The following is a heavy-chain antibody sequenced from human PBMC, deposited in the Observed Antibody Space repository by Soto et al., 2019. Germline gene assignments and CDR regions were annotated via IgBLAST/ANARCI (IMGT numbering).Heavy chain of an antibody. V-gene: IGHV3-21*06. CDR1: GFIFSSSD. CDR3: ARKSNSDMSGYDYFDY. CDR2: INYNGVYS. J-gene: IGHJ4*02. D-gene: IGHD3-22*01. Sequence: EGQLVESGGGLVEPGGSLRLSCAASGFIFSSSDMTWVRQAAGKGLEYVSSINYNGVYSFYAEAAKGRFVIYRDNAKNSLFLQMNSLTAEDTAVYFCARKSNSDMSGYDYFDYWGQGTLVIVSS.